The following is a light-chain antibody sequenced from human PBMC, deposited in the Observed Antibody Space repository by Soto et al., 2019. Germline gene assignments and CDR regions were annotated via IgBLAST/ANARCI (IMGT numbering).Light chain of an antibody. J-gene: IGKJ4*01. Sequence: EIVLTQSPGTLSLSPEERATLSCRASQSVSSSYVAWYQQKPGQAPRLLIYGASSRATGIPDRFSGSGSGTDFTLTISRLEPEDFAVYYCQQYASSPPGLTFGGGTKVEIK. CDR2: GAS. CDR3: QQYASSPPGLT. V-gene: IGKV3-20*01. CDR1: QSVSSSY.